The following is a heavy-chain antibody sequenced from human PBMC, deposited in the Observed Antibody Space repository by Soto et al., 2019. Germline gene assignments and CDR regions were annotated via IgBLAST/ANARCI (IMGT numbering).Heavy chain of an antibody. J-gene: IGHJ3*02. CDR3: ARASGGRGIAAAGTVSRAFDI. CDR2: INAGNGNT. Sequence: ASVKVSCKASGYTFTSYAMHWVRQAPGQRLEWMGWINAGNGNTKYSQKFQGRVTITRDTSASTAYMELSSLRSEDTAVYYCARASGGRGIAAAGTVSRAFDIWGQGTMVNVSS. V-gene: IGHV1-3*01. D-gene: IGHD6-13*01. CDR1: GYTFTSYA.